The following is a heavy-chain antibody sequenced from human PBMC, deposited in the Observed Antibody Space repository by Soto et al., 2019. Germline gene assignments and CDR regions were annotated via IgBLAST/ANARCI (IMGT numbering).Heavy chain of an antibody. CDR2: ISYDGSNK. CDR1: GFTFSSYA. CDR3: ARGAGLGRRPEYYFDY. V-gene: IGHV3-30-3*01. D-gene: IGHD2-21*01. Sequence: QVQLVESGGGVVQPGRSLRLSCAASGFTFSSYAMHWVRQAPGKGLEWVAVISYDGSNKYYADSVKGRFTISRDNSKNSLYLQMNSLRAEDTAVYYCARGAGLGRRPEYYFDYWGQGTLVTVSS. J-gene: IGHJ4*02.